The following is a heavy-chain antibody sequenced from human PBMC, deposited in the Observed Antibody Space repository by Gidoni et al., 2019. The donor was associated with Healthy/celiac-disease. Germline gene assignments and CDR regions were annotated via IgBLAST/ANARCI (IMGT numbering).Heavy chain of an antibody. CDR1: GGSISSGGYY. CDR2: IYYSGST. CDR3: ARGSDQYYYDSSGPATDAFDI. J-gene: IGHJ3*02. Sequence: QVQLQESGPGLVKPSQTLSLTCTVSGGSISSGGYYWRWIRQHPGKGLEWIGYIYYSGSTYYNPSLKSRVTISVDTSKNQFSLKLSSVTAADTAVYYCARGSDQYYYDSSGPATDAFDIWGQGTMVTVSS. D-gene: IGHD3-22*01. V-gene: IGHV4-31*03.